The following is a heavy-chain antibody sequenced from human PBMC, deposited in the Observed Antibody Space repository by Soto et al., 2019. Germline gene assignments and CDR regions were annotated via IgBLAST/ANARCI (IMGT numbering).Heavy chain of an antibody. J-gene: IGHJ6*03. Sequence: EVQLVESGGGLVQPGGSLRLSCAASGFSLSGYWMHWVRQTPGRGLVWVSRIKSDGSSTSYGDSVKGRFTISRDNAKNTLYLQMNSLRAEDTAVYYCARGRYCSGGSCSHYFMDVWGKGTTVTVSS. D-gene: IGHD2-15*01. CDR3: ARGRYCSGGSCSHYFMDV. V-gene: IGHV3-74*01. CDR2: IKSDGSST. CDR1: GFSLSGYW.